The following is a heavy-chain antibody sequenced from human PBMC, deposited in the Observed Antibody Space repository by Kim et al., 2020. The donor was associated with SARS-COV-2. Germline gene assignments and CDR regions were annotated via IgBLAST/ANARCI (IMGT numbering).Heavy chain of an antibody. CDR1: GGSFSGYY. J-gene: IGHJ4*02. CDR3: ARGAPRDSSGWGIDY. Sequence: SETLSLTCAVYGGSFSGYYWSWIRQPPGKGLEWIGEINHSGSTNYNPSLKSRVTISVDTSKNQFSLKLSSVTAADTAVYYCARGAPRDSSGWGIDYWGQGTLVTVSS. D-gene: IGHD6-19*01. V-gene: IGHV4-34*01. CDR2: INHSGST.